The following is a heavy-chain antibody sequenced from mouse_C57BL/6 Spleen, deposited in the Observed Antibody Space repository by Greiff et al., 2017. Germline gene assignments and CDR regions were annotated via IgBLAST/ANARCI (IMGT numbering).Heavy chain of an antibody. CDR1: GYTFTSYW. CDR2: IDPSDSET. V-gene: IGHV1-52*01. CDR3: ARDYGSSYGYFEV. D-gene: IGHD1-1*01. J-gene: IGHJ1*03. Sequence: QVQLKQPGAELVRPGSSVKLSCKASGYTFTSYWMHWVKQRPIQGLEWIGNIDPSDSETHYNQKFKDKATLTVDKSSSTAYMQLSSLTSEDSAVYYCARDYGSSYGYFEVWGTGATVTVSS.